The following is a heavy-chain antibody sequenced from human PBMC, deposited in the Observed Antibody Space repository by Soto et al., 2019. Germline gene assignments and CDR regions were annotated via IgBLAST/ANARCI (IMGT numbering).Heavy chain of an antibody. CDR2: IYYSGST. CDR1: GGSISSYY. J-gene: IGHJ4*02. CDR3: ARHVRMVRSRFGPNSSGWYIDY. D-gene: IGHD6-19*01. V-gene: IGHV4-59*08. Sequence: PSETLSLTCTVSGGSISSYYWSWIRQPPGKGLEWIGYIYYSGSTNYNPSLKSRVTISVDTSKNQFSLKLSSVTAADTAVYYCARHVRMVRSRFGPNSSGWYIDYWGQGTLVTVSS.